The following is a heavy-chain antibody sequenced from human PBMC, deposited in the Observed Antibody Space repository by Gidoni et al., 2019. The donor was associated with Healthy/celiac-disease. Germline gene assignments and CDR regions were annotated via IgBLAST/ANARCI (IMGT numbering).Heavy chain of an antibody. CDR1: VFTFSSYA. V-gene: IGHV3-23*01. CDR3: AKDGQKYDFWSGYVGGGDY. CDR2: ISGSGGST. D-gene: IGHD3-3*01. Sequence: EVQLLESGGGLVQPGGSLRLSCAASVFTFSSYAMSWVRQAPGKGLDWVSAISGSGGSTYYADSVKGRFTISRDNSKNTLYLQMNSLRAEDTAVYYCAKDGQKYDFWSGYVGGGDYWGQGTLVTVSS. J-gene: IGHJ4*02.